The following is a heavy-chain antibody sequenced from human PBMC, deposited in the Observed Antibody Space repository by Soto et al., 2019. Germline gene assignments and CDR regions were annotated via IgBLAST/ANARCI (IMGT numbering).Heavy chain of an antibody. Sequence: QVQLVQSGAEVKKPGASVKVPCKASGYTFTSYGISWVRQAPGQGLEWMGWISAYNGNTNYAQKLQGRVTMTTDTSTSTADMELRSLRSDDTAVYYCARDHLTGPTGYYGMDVWGQGTTVTVSS. V-gene: IGHV1-18*01. D-gene: IGHD3-9*01. CDR3: ARDHLTGPTGYYGMDV. J-gene: IGHJ6*02. CDR2: ISAYNGNT. CDR1: GYTFTSYG.